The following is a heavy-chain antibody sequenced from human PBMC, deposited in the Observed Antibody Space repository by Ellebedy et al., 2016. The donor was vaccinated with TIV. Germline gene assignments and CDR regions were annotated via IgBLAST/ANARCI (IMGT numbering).Heavy chain of an antibody. V-gene: IGHV1-46*01. D-gene: IGHD3-22*01. J-gene: IGHJ4*02. CDR2: INPSVGST. CDR1: GYTFISYY. CDR3: ARGDKYYYESSGYYYSY. Sequence: ASVKVSCKASGYTFISYYMYWVRQATGQGLEWMGIINPSVGSTSYAQKFQGRVTMTRDTSTSTVYMELSSLRSEDTAVYYCARGDKYYYESSGYYYSYWGQGTLVTVSS.